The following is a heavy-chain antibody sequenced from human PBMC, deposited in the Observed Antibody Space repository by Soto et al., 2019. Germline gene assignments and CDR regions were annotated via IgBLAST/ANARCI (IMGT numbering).Heavy chain of an antibody. V-gene: IGHV5-51*01. CDR3: ARPYAPYSSYIDY. J-gene: IGHJ4*02. CDR2: IYPGDSDT. Sequence: CKGSGYSFTSYWIGWVRQMPGKGLEWMGIIYPGDSDTRYSPSFQGQVTISADKSISTAYLQWSSLKASDTAMYYCARPYAPYSSYIDYWGQGTLVTVSS. D-gene: IGHD6-6*01. CDR1: GYSFTSYW.